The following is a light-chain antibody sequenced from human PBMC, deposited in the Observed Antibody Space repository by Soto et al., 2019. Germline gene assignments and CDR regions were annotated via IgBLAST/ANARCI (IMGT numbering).Light chain of an antibody. CDR1: SSNIGAGYD. CDR2: GNS. J-gene: IGLJ2*01. Sequence: VLTQPPSVSGAPGQRVTISCTGSSSNIGAGYDVHWYQQLPGTAPKLLSYGNSNRPSGVPDRFAGSKSGTSASLAITGLQAEDEADYYCQSYDSSLSGVVFGGGTKLTVL. V-gene: IGLV1-40*01. CDR3: QSYDSSLSGVV.